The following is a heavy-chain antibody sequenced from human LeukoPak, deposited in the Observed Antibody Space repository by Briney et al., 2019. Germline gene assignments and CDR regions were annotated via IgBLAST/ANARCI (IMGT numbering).Heavy chain of an antibody. CDR2: IYYSGST. V-gene: IGHV4-59*01. CDR3: ARADTAMAEPFDY. J-gene: IGHJ4*02. D-gene: IGHD5-18*01. Sequence: PSETLSHTCTVSGGSISSYYWSWIRQPPGKGLEWIGYIYYSGSTNYNPSLKSRVTISVDTSKNQFSLKLSSVTAADTAVYYCARADTAMAEPFDYWGQGTLVTVSS. CDR1: GGSISSYY.